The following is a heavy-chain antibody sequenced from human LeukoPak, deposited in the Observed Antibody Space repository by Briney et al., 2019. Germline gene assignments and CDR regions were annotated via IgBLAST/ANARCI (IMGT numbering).Heavy chain of an antibody. V-gene: IGHV3-15*01. CDR3: TTIRGFCSGRSCLGY. CDR2: IKSKTDGGTT. CDR1: GFTFSHAW. D-gene: IGHD2-15*01. J-gene: IGHJ4*02. Sequence: GGSLRLSCAVSGFTFSHAWMSWVRQAPGKGLEWVGRIKSKTDGGTTDYAAPVKGRFTISRDDSKNTLYLQMNSLKSEDAAVYYCTTIRGFCSGRSCLGYWGQGTLVTVSS.